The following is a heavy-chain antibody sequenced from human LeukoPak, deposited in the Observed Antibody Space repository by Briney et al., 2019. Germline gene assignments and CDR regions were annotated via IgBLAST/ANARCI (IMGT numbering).Heavy chain of an antibody. V-gene: IGHV1-46*03. J-gene: IGHJ6*03. CDR1: GYTFTSYY. D-gene: IGHD3-10*01. CDR2: INPSGGST. CDR3: ARGPFGELFYYYYMDV. Sequence: ASVKVSCKASGYTFTSYYMHWVRQAPGQGLEWMGIINPSGGSTSYAQKFQGRVTMTRDTSTSTVYMELSSLRSEDTAVYYCARGPFGELFYYYYMDVWGKGTTVTISS.